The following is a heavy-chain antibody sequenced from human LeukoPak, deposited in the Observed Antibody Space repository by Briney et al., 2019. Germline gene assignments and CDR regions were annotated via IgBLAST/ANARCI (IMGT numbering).Heavy chain of an antibody. CDR1: GFTFTTYW. CDR3: ARTSPTSHSDF. J-gene: IGHJ4*02. Sequence: GGSLRLSCAASGFTFTTYWMHWVRQAPGKGLVWVSRINGIGSSSNYADSVKGRFTISRDNARNTLYLQMNSLRAEDTALYYCARTSPTSHSDFWGQGTLVTVSS. D-gene: IGHD3-16*01. V-gene: IGHV3-74*01. CDR2: INGIGSSS.